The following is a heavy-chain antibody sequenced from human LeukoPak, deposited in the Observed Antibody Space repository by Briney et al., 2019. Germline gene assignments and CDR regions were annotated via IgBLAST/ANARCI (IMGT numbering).Heavy chain of an antibody. CDR2: IYYSGST. CDR1: GGSISSYY. D-gene: IGHD6-13*01. V-gene: IGHV4-59*08. Sequence: SETLSLTCTVSGGSISSYYWSWIRQPPGKGLEWIGYIYYSGSTNYNPSLKSRVTISVDTSKNQSSLKLSSVTAADTAVYYCARHESSSWYPLNFDYWGQGTLVTVSS. J-gene: IGHJ4*02. CDR3: ARHESSSWYPLNFDY.